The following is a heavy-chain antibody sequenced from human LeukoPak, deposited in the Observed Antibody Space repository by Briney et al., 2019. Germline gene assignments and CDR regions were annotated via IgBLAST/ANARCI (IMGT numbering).Heavy chain of an antibody. CDR3: ARGETLSGYDFLDY. Sequence: PSETLSLTCTVSGGSISSGSYYWSWIRQPAGKGLEWIGRIYTSGSTNYNPSLKSRVTISVDTSKNQFSLKLSSVTAADTAVYYCARGETLSGYDFLDYWGQGTLVTVSS. CDR2: IYTSGST. CDR1: GGSISSGSYY. J-gene: IGHJ4*02. V-gene: IGHV4-61*02. D-gene: IGHD5-12*01.